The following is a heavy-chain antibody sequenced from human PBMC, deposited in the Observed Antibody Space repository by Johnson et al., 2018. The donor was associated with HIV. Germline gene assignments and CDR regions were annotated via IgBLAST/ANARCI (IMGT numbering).Heavy chain of an antibody. D-gene: IGHD6-19*01. CDR3: AKIIGYSSGLEI. J-gene: IGHJ3*02. V-gene: IGHV3-30-3*02. CDR2: ISYDGNNK. CDR1: GFTFSSYA. Sequence: QVELVESGGGVVQPGRSLRLSCAASGFTFSSYAMHWVRQAPGKGLEWVAIISYDGNNKYYADSVKGRFTISRDNSKNTLYLQMNSLRAEDTAVYYCAKIIGYSSGLEIWGQGTMVTVSS.